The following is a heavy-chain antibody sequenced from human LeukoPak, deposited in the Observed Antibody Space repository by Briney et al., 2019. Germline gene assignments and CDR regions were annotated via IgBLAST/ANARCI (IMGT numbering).Heavy chain of an antibody. CDR2: ISAYNGNT. CDR3: ARGRYSSSWYMILYYFDY. J-gene: IGHJ4*02. CDR1: GYTFTSYG. V-gene: IGHV1-18*01. Sequence: GASVKVSCKASGYTFTSYGISWVRQAPGQGLEWMGWISAYNGNTNYAQKLQGRVTMTTDTSTSTAYMELRSLRSEDTAVYYCARGRYSSSWYMILYYFDYWGQGTLVTVSS. D-gene: IGHD6-13*01.